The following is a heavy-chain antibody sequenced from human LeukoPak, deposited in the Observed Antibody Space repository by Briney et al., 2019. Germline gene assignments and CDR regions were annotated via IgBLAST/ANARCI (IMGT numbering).Heavy chain of an antibody. CDR2: ISSSSSYI. CDR3: ARDLYSSSSMDY. J-gene: IGHJ4*02. Sequence: AGGSLRLSCAASGFTFSSYAMHWVRQAPGKGLEWVSSISSSSSYIYYADSVKGRFTISRDNAKNSLYLKMNSLRAEDTAVYYCARDLYSSSSMDYWGQGTLVTVSS. D-gene: IGHD6-6*01. CDR1: GFTFSSYA. V-gene: IGHV3-21*01.